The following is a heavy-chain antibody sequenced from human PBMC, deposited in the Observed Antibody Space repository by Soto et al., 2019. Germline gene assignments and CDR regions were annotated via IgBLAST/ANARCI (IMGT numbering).Heavy chain of an antibody. Sequence: QVQLQESGPGLVKPSETLSLTCTVSGGSISSYYWSWIRQPPGKGLEWIGYIYYSGSTNYNPSLKSRVTISVDTSKNQFALKLSSVTAADTAVYYCARSRLRMAPGDYAFWGQGTLVTVSS. CDR1: GGSISSYY. CDR3: ARSRLRMAPGDYAF. V-gene: IGHV4-59*08. J-gene: IGHJ4*02. CDR2: IYYSGST. D-gene: IGHD4-17*01.